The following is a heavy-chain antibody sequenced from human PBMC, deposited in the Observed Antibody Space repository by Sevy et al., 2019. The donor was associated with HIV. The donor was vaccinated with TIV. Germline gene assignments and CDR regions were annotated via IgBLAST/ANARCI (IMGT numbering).Heavy chain of an antibody. D-gene: IGHD2-21*01. CDR1: GFSYSSYG. V-gene: IGHV3-30*02. CDR3: VKEGGGEGGAN. CDR2: IQYDGSNK. J-gene: IGHJ4*02. Sequence: GGSLRLSCAASGFSYSSYGMHWVRQAPGKGLEWVAYIQYDGSNKDYADSVKGRFTISRDNSKNTLDLQMNSLRVEDTAVYYCVKEGGGEGGANWGQGTLVTVSS.